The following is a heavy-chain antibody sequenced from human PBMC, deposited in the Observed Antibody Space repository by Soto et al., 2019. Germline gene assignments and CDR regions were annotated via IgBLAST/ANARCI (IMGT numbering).Heavy chain of an antibody. V-gene: IGHV1-69*13. D-gene: IGHD2-15*01. CDR2: IIPIFGTA. CDR3: AREGGVDATEYYYGMDV. Sequence: ASVKVSCKASGGTFSSYAISWVRQAPGQGLEWMGGIIPIFGTANYAQKFQGRVTSTADESTSTAYMELSSLRSEDTAVYYCAREGGVDATEYYYGMDVWGQGPTITVYS. CDR1: GGTFSSYA. J-gene: IGHJ6*02.